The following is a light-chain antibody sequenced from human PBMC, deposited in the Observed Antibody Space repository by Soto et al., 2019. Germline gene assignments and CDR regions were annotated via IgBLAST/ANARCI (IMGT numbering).Light chain of an antibody. CDR3: QQYYNYPRT. J-gene: IGKJ1*01. Sequence: AIRMTQSPSSLSASTGDRVTVTCRASQGISSYLAWYQQKPGKAPKLLIYAASTLQSGVPSRFSGSGSGTDFTLTFSCLQSEDFATYYCQQYYNYPRTFGQGTKGDIK. CDR1: QGISSY. V-gene: IGKV1-8*01. CDR2: AAS.